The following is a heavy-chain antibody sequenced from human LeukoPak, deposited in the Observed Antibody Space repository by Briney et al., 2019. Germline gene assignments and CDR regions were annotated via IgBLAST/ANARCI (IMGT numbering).Heavy chain of an antibody. Sequence: GGSLRLSCVASGFTFNSYGMHWVRQAPGKGLEWVAFIRYDGSNKYYADSVKGRFTISRDNSKNTLYLQMNSLRAEDTAVYYCAKERLPNIVVVVACFDYWGQGTLVTVSS. CDR3: AKERLPNIVVVVACFDY. J-gene: IGHJ4*02. D-gene: IGHD2-15*01. V-gene: IGHV3-30*02. CDR2: IRYDGSNK. CDR1: GFTFNSYG.